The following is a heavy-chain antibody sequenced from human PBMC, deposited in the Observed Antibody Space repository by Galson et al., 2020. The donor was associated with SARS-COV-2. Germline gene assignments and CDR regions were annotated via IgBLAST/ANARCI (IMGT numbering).Heavy chain of an antibody. V-gene: IGHV4-61*02. J-gene: IGHJ5*02. Sequence: SETLSLTCTVSGGSISSGSYYWSWIRQPAGKGLKWIGRIYTSGSTNYNPSLKSRVTISVDTSKNQFSLKLSSVTAADTAVYYCARYSSGLDNNWFDPWGQGTLVTVSS. D-gene: IGHD6-19*01. CDR3: ARYSSGLDNNWFDP. CDR2: IYTSGST. CDR1: GGSISSGSYY.